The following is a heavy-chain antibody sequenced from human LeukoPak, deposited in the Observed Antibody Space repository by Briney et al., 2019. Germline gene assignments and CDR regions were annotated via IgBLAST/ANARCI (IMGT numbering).Heavy chain of an antibody. V-gene: IGHV4-59*01. CDR2: IYYSGST. J-gene: IGHJ6*02. CDR1: GGSISSYY. Sequence: SETLSLTCTVSGGSISSYYWSWIRQPPGKGLEWIGYIYYSGSTSYNPSLKSRVTISVDTSKNQFSLKLSSVTAADTAVYYCAGGELRYFDWLLYYYYGMDVWGQGTTVTVSS. CDR3: AGGELRYFDWLLYYYYGMDV. D-gene: IGHD3-9*01.